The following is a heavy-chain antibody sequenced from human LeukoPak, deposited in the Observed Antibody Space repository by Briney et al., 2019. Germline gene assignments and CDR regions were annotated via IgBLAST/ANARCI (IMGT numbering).Heavy chain of an antibody. CDR3: ARDSVAGTSLDY. CDR1: GFTFSSYE. D-gene: IGHD6-19*01. V-gene: IGHV3-30-3*01. CDR2: ISYDGSNK. Sequence: PGGSLRLSCAASGFTFSSYEMNWVRQAPGKGLEWVAVISYDGSNKYYADSVKGRFTISRDNSKNTLYLQMNSLRPEDTAVYDCARDSVAGTSLDYWGQGTLVTVSS. J-gene: IGHJ4*02.